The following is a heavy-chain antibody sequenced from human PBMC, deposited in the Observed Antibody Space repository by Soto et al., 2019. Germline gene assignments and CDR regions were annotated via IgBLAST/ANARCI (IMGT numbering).Heavy chain of an antibody. J-gene: IGHJ4*02. CDR1: GYTFTSYA. D-gene: IGHD5-12*01. CDR2: INAGNGNT. CDR3: ARNEVGLRVFDY. Sequence: QVQLVQSGAEEKKPGASVKVSCKASGYTFTSYAMHWVRQAPGQRLEWMGWINAGNGNTKYSQKLEGRVTITRDTSGSTADMELSSLRSEDTAVYYCARNEVGLRVFDYWGQGTLVTVSS. V-gene: IGHV1-3*05.